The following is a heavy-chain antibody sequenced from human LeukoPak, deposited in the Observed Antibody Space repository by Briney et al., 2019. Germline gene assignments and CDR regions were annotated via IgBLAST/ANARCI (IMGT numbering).Heavy chain of an antibody. CDR2: FDPEDGET. CDR1: GYTLTELS. CDR3: ATQIAASYYYYYYMDV. J-gene: IGHJ6*03. D-gene: IGHD6-6*01. V-gene: IGHV1-24*01. Sequence: ASVKVSCKVSGYTLTELSMHWVRQAPGKGLEWMGGFDPEDGETIYAQKFQGRVTMTEDTSTDTAYMELSSLRSEDTAVYYCATQIAASYYYYYYMDVWGKGTTVTVSS.